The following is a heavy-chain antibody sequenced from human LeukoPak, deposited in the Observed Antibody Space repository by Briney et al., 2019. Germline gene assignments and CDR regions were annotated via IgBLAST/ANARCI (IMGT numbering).Heavy chain of an antibody. CDR1: GFTFSSYE. V-gene: IGHV3-48*03. J-gene: IGHJ4*02. CDR2: ISSSGSTI. Sequence: GGSLRLSCAASGFTFSSYEMNWVRRAPGKGLEWVSYISSSGSTIYYADSVKGRFTISRDNAKNSLYLQMNSLRAEDTAVYYCARAYLPYFDYWGQGTLVTVSS. CDR3: ARAYLPYFDY.